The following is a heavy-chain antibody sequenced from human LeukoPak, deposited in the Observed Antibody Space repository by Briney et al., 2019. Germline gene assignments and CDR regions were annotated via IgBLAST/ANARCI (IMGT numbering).Heavy chain of an antibody. CDR3: AINTGYCSSTSCYNPGNSDY. CDR1: GYTFTGYY. D-gene: IGHD2-2*02. Sequence: GASVKVSCKASGYTFTGYYMHWVRQAPGQGLEWMGWINPNSGGTNYAQKFQGRVTMTRDTSISTAYMELSRLRSDDTAVYYCAINTGYCSSTSCYNPGNSDYWGQGTLVTVSS. V-gene: IGHV1-2*02. CDR2: INPNSGGT. J-gene: IGHJ4*02.